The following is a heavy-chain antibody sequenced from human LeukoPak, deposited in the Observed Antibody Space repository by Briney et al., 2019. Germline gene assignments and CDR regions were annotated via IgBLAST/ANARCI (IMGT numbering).Heavy chain of an antibody. Sequence: GGSLRLSCAASGFTFSTYNMNWVRQAPGKGLEWVSYITTSSSTIYYADSVKGRFTISRDNAKNSLYLQMNSLRDEDTAVYYCAKEQGRFWSGYYTYEAFDIWGQGTMVTVSS. V-gene: IGHV3-48*02. D-gene: IGHD3-3*01. CDR3: AKEQGRFWSGYYTYEAFDI. J-gene: IGHJ3*02. CDR2: ITTSSSTI. CDR1: GFTFSTYN.